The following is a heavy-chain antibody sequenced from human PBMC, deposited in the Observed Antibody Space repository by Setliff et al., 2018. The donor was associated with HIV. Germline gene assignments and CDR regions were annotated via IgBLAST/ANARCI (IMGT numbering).Heavy chain of an antibody. V-gene: IGHV4-30-4*08. D-gene: IGHD4-4*01. J-gene: IGHJ6*03. CDR1: GASISRGNYD. CDR2: IYYSGST. CDR3: ARVVYTYYYMDV. Sequence: TLSLTCTVSGASISRGNYDWTWIRQRPGKGLEWIAFIYYSGSTYYSPSLKSRLMISVDTSKNRFSLNMTSVTAADTAVYFCARVVYTYYYMDVWGKGTTVTVSS.